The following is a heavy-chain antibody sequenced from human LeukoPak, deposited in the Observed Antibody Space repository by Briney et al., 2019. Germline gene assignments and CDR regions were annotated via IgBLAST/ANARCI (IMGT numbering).Heavy chain of an antibody. V-gene: IGHV4-39*07. CDR1: GGSISSSSYY. Sequence: KPSETLSLTCTVSGGSISSSSYYWGWIRQPPGKGLEWIGSIYYSGSTYYNPSLKSRVTISVDTSKNQFSLKLSSVTAADTAVYYCARGQNDILTGYYTDYWGQGTLVTVSS. CDR3: ARGQNDILTGYYTDY. D-gene: IGHD3-9*01. J-gene: IGHJ4*02. CDR2: IYYSGST.